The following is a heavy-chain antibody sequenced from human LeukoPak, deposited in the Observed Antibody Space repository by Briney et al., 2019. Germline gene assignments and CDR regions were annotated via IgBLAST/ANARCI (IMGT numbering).Heavy chain of an antibody. V-gene: IGHV4-4*07. CDR3: ARSGYSKDYYYYYMDV. J-gene: IGHJ6*03. D-gene: IGHD4-11*01. CDR2: IYTSGST. Sequence: PSETLSLTCTVSGGSISSYYWSWIRQPAGKGLEWIGRIYTSGSTNYNPSLKSRVTMSVDTSKNQFSLKLSSVTAADTAVYYCARSGYSKDYYYYYMDVWGKGTTVTVSS. CDR1: GGSISSYY.